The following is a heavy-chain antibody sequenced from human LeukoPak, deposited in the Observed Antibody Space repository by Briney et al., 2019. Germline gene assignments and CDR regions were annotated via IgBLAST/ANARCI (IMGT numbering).Heavy chain of an antibody. Sequence: GGSLRLSCAASGFTFGDYYMSWIRQAPGKGLEWVSYISSSGSTIYYADSVKGRFTISRDNAKNSLYLQMNSLRAEDTAVYYCARDLKKSIGLLADYMDVWGKGTTVTVSS. CDR2: ISSSGSTI. D-gene: IGHD2-15*01. J-gene: IGHJ6*03. CDR3: ARDLKKSIGLLADYMDV. V-gene: IGHV3-11*01. CDR1: GFTFGDYY.